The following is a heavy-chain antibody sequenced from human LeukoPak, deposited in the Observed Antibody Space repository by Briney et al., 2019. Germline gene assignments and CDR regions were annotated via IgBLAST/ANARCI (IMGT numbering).Heavy chain of an antibody. CDR3: ARDYDFWSAPGYMDV. CDR1: GGSISSYY. J-gene: IGHJ6*03. D-gene: IGHD3-3*01. CDR2: IYYSGST. Sequence: PSETLSLTCTVSGGSISSYYWSWIRQPPGKGLEWIGYIYYSGSTNYNPSLKSRVTISVDTSKNQFSLKLSSVTAADTAVYYCARDYDFWSAPGYMDVWGKGTTVTVSS. V-gene: IGHV4-59*12.